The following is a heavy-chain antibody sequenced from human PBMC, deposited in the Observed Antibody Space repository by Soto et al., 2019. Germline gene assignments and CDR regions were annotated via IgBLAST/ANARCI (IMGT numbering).Heavy chain of an antibody. CDR2: IIPIFGTA. Sequence: ASVKVSCKASGGTFSSYAISWVRQAPGQGLEWMGGIIPIFGTANYAQKFQGRVTITADESTSTAYMELSSLRSEDTAVYYCARNKYYYDSSGYYYFNYWGQGTLVTVSS. CDR3: ARNKYYYDSSGYYYFNY. D-gene: IGHD3-22*01. CDR1: GGTFSSYA. J-gene: IGHJ4*02. V-gene: IGHV1-69*13.